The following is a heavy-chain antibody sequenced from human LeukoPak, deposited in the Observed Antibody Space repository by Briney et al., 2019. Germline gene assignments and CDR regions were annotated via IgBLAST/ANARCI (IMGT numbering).Heavy chain of an antibody. CDR2: ITPIFGTA. D-gene: IGHD6-13*01. V-gene: IGHV1-69*01. J-gene: IGHJ4*02. CDR3: ARGISSSWYWGFDY. CDR1: GGTFSSYG. Sequence: SVKVSCKASGGTFSSYGISWVRQAPGQGLEWMGGITPIFGTANYAQKFQGRVTISADESTSTAYMELSGLRSEDTAVYYCARGISSSWYWGFDYWGQGTLVTVSS.